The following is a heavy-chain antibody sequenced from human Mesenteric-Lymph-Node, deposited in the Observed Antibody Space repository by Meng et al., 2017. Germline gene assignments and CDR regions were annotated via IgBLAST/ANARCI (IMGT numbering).Heavy chain of an antibody. D-gene: IGHD6-13*01. CDR3: VKRAYCGYSSSCPPGRAFDI. CDR1: GFTFSNSD. CDR2: VSWNGSRT. J-gene: IGHJ3*02. V-gene: IGHV3-19*01. Sequence: GESLKILCAASGFTFSNSDMNWVCQAPGKGLEWVSGVSWNGSRTHYADSVKGRFLISRDNSRNFLYQQMNSLRPEDMTVYYCVKRAYCGYSSSCPPGRAFDIWGQGTMVTVSS.